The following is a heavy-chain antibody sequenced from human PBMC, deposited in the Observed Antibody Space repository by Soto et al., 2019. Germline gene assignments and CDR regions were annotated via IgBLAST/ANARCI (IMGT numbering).Heavy chain of an antibody. D-gene: IGHD3-3*01. J-gene: IGHJ5*02. Sequence: GGSLRLSCAASGFTFSNYPMHWVRQAPGKGLEWVAVISYDGSNKDYVDSVKGRFTISRDNSKNTLYLQASSLRAEDTAVYYCARGSDYDFWSGPNWFDPWGQGTLVTVSS. CDR1: GFTFSNYP. CDR3: ARGSDYDFWSGPNWFDP. V-gene: IGHV3-30*03. CDR2: ISYDGSNK.